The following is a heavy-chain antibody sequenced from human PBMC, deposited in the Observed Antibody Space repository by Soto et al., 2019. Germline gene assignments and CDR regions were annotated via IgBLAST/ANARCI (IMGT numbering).Heavy chain of an antibody. CDR1: GYTFTGYY. J-gene: IGHJ5*02. CDR3: ARGAIVGASNWFDP. D-gene: IGHD1-26*01. Sequence: ASVKVSCKASGYTFTGYYMHWVRQAPGQGLEWMGWINPNSGGKNYAQKFQGWVTMTRDTSISTAYMELSRLRSDDTAVYYCARGAIVGASNWFDPWGQGTLVTVSS. CDR2: INPNSGGK. V-gene: IGHV1-2*04.